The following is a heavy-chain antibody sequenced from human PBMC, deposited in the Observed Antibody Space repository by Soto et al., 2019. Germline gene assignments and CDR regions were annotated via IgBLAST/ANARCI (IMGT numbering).Heavy chain of an antibody. J-gene: IGHJ4*02. Sequence: QVQLQESGPGLVKPSETLSLTCTVSDGSISSYYWSWIRQPPGKGLEWIGYIYYSGSTDHNPSLRSRVTISVDTSKNQFSLKLSSVPAADTAVYFCARHWYGSGTHYPFDSWGQGTLVTVSS. CDR3: ARHWYGSGTHYPFDS. CDR1: DGSISSYY. CDR2: IYYSGST. V-gene: IGHV4-59*08. D-gene: IGHD3-10*01.